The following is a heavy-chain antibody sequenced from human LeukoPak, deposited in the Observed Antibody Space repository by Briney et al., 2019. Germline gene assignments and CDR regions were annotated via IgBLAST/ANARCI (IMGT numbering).Heavy chain of an antibody. CDR1: GFTFSSYS. Sequence: GGSLRLSCAASGFTFSSYSMNWVRQAPGKGLEWVSYISSSSSTIYYADSVRGRFTISRDNAKNSLYLQMNSLRAEDTAVYYCALGYCSGGSCYYYYYGMDVWGQGTTVTVSS. J-gene: IGHJ6*02. V-gene: IGHV3-48*01. D-gene: IGHD2-15*01. CDR2: ISSSSSTI. CDR3: ALGYCSGGSCYYYYYGMDV.